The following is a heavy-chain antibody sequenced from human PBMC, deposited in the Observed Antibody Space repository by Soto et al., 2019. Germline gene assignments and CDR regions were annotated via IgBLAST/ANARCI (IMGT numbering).Heavy chain of an antibody. CDR1: GFTLSSYS. J-gene: IGHJ4*02. D-gene: IGHD6-19*01. CDR3: ARSVAVAGLDY. CDR2: LSYDGNKK. Sequence: QVQLVESGGGVVQPGRSLRLSCAASGFTLSSYSMHWVRQAPGKGLEWVAVLSYDGNKKYYRDSVKGRFSISRDTSKNTVYLQMDSLRPEETAVYYCARSVAVAGLDYWGQGTLVSVSS. V-gene: IGHV3-30-3*01.